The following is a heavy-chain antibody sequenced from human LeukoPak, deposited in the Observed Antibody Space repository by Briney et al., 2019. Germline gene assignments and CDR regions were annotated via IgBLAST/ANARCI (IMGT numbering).Heavy chain of an antibody. Sequence: SETLSLTCTVSGGSISSYYWSWIRQPPGKGLEWIGYISYSGRTHYNPSLESRVTMSVDMSENHISLRLTSVTAADTAVYYCAREGGPYRPLDYSGQGTLVTVSS. CDR3: AREGGPYRPLDY. CDR1: GGSISSYY. CDR2: ISYSGRT. J-gene: IGHJ4*02. V-gene: IGHV4-59*12.